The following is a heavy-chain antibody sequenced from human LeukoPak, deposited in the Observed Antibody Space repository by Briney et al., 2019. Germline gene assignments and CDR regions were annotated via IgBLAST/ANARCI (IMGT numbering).Heavy chain of an antibody. J-gene: IGHJ5*02. D-gene: IGHD3-10*01. CDR3: AREVEYGSGSYYSRWFDP. V-gene: IGHV1-69*01. CDR2: IIPIFGTA. CDR1: GGTFSSYA. Sequence: SVKVSCKASGGTFSSYAISWVRQAPGQGLEWMGGIIPIFGTANYAQKFQGRVTITADESTSTAYMELSSLRSEDTAVYYCAREVEYGSGSYYSRWFDPWGQGTLVTVSS.